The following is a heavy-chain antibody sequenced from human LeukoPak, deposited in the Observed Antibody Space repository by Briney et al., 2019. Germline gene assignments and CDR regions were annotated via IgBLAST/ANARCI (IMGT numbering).Heavy chain of an antibody. CDR3: ARPAVRYDSSGYHPYYFDY. J-gene: IGHJ4*02. CDR2: IYPGDSDT. V-gene: IGHV5-51*01. CDR1: GYSFTSYW. D-gene: IGHD3-22*01. Sequence: PGESLKISCKVSGYSFTSYWIGWVRQMPGKGLEWMGIIYPGDSDTRYRPSFQGQVTISADKSISTAYLQWSSLKASDTAMYYCARPAVRYDSSGYHPYYFDYWGQGTLLTVSS.